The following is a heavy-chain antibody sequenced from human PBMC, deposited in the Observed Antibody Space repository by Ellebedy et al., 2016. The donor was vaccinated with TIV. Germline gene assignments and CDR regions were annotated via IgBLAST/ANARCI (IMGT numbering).Heavy chain of an antibody. V-gene: IGHV1-3*01. D-gene: IGHD4-17*01. Sequence: AASVKVSCKASGYTFTIYAIHWVRQAPGQRLEWMGWINPDNGETRYSRKFQGRVTITRDTSATTGYMDLSSLRSEDMAVYYCARSAWDFGDYMKFDYWGQGTLVAVSS. CDR1: GYTFTIYA. CDR3: ARSAWDFGDYMKFDY. J-gene: IGHJ4*02. CDR2: INPDNGET.